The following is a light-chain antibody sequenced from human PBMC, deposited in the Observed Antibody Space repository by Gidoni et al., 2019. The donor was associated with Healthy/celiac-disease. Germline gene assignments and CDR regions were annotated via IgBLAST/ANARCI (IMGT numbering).Light chain of an antibody. V-gene: IGKV2-28*01. Sequence: IAMTQSPLSLPVTPGEPASISCRSSQSLLHSNGYNYLDWYLQKPGQSPQLLIYLGSNRASGVPDRFSGSGSGTDFTLKISRVEAEDVGVYYCMQALQTWTFGQGTKVEIK. CDR2: LGS. CDR1: QSLLHSNGYNY. CDR3: MQALQTWT. J-gene: IGKJ1*01.